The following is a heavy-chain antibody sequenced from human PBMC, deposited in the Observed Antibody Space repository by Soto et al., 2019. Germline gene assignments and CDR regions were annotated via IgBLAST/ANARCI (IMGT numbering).Heavy chain of an antibody. J-gene: IGHJ6*02. D-gene: IGHD1-26*01. CDR1: GYTFTGSY. Sequence: GASVKVSCKASGYTFTGSYMHWVRQAPGQGLEWMGWINPNSGGTNYAQKFQGWVTMTRDTSISTAYMELSRLRSDDTAVYYCARDNVGYYYYGMDVWGQGTTVTVSS. V-gene: IGHV1-2*04. CDR3: ARDNVGYYYYGMDV. CDR2: INPNSGGT.